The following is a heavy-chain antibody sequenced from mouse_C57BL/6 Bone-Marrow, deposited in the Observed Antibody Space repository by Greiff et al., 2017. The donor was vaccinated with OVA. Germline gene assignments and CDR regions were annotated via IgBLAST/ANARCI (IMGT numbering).Heavy chain of an antibody. CDR2: ISDGGSYT. D-gene: IGHD1-1*02. V-gene: IGHV5-4*01. CDR3: AREGYGLYAMDY. J-gene: IGHJ4*01. Sequence: EVKLMESGGGLVKPGGSLKLSCAASGFTFSSYAMSWVRQTPDKRLEWVATISDGGSYTYYPANVKGRFTISRDNAKNNLYLQMSHLKSEDTAMYYCAREGYGLYAMDYWGQGTSVTVSS. CDR1: GFTFSSYA.